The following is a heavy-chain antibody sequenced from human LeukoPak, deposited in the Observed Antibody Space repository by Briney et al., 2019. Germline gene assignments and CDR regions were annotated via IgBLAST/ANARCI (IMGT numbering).Heavy chain of an antibody. V-gene: IGHV1-69*05. CDR2: IIPIFGTA. CDR1: GGTFSSYA. J-gene: IGHJ5*02. Sequence: SVKVSCKTSGGTFSSYAISWVRQAPGQGLEWMGGIIPIFGTANYAQKFQGRVTMTRDTSTSTVYMELSSLRSEDTAVYYCARDERDGGDTAMLGANNWFDPWGQGTLVTVSP. D-gene: IGHD5-18*01. CDR3: ARDERDGGDTAMLGANNWFDP.